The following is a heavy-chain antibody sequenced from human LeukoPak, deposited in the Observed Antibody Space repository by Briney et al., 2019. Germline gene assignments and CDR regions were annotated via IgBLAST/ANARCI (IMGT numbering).Heavy chain of an antibody. D-gene: IGHD6-6*01. J-gene: IGHJ4*02. V-gene: IGHV3-7*03. CDR3: ARGLGKGSSDY. CDR2: IIQPGSQK. Sequence: GGSLRLSCVASGFTFSYSWMIWVRQAPGKGLEWVANIIQPGSQKYHVDSVKGRFTISRDNARNSLFLQMNSLTADDTAVYYCARGLGKGSSDYWGQGTLVTVSS. CDR1: GFTFSYSW.